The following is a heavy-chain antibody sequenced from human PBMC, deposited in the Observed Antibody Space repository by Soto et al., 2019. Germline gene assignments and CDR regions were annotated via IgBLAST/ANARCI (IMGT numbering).Heavy chain of an antibody. D-gene: IGHD2-21*02. CDR1: GFSFSTYG. Sequence: QAQLVESGGGVVQPGTSLRLSCAASGFSFSTYGMHWVRQTPGKGLEWVAIIWYEGLNIYYADSVKGRFTISRDDSKHTVYLEMNSLRPGDTAVYYCARAGPYCGSDCYPWAFDIWGHGTVVTVSS. CDR3: ARAGPYCGSDCYPWAFDI. CDR2: IWYEGLNI. V-gene: IGHV3-33*01. J-gene: IGHJ3*02.